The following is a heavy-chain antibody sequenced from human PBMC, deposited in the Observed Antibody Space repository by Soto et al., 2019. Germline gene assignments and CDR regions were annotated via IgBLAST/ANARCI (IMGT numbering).Heavy chain of an antibody. CDR2: ISRDGTNK. CDR3: SRSRSGAVADSFDF. V-gene: IGHV3-30*03. Sequence: VQLVESGGGLVKPGGSLRLSCAASGFTFRSYAMHWVRQAPGKGLEWVAVISRDGTNKYYVDSLKGRFTISRDNSKDTVYLQMTSLRDEDSAMFYCSRSRSGAVADSFDFWCQRTLVTVSS. D-gene: IGHD3-10*01. J-gene: IGHJ4*02. CDR1: GFTFRSYA.